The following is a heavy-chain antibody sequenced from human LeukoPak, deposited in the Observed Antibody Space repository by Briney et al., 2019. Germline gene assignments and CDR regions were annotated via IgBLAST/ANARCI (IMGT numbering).Heavy chain of an antibody. CDR1: GGSISSYY. CDR2: IYYSGST. Sequence: PSETLSLTCTVSGGSISSYYWSWIRQPPGKGLEWIGYIYYSGSTNYNPSLKSRVTISVDTSKNQFSLNLSSVTAADTAMYYCARDRSPEGYYDSSHWDYYHGMDVWGQGTTVTVSS. D-gene: IGHD3-22*01. CDR3: ARDRSPEGYYDSSHWDYYHGMDV. J-gene: IGHJ6*02. V-gene: IGHV4-59*01.